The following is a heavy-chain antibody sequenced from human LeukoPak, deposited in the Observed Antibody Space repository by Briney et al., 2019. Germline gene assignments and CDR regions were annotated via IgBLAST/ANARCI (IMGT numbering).Heavy chain of an antibody. CDR3: ARKAPYGGSVGWDFDS. D-gene: IGHD4/OR15-4a*01. Sequence: GGSLRLSCAASGFTFTTYWMHWVRQVPGKGLVWVSRINNDGSSTSYADSVKGRFTISRGNAKNTLYLQMNSLRADDTAVYYCARKAPYGGSVGWDFDSWGQGTLVTVSS. CDR2: INNDGSST. CDR1: GFTFTTYW. V-gene: IGHV3-74*01. J-gene: IGHJ4*02.